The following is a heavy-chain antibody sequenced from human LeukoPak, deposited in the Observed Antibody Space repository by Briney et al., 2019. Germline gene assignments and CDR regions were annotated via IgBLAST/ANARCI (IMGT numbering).Heavy chain of an antibody. CDR3: ARGGPVAATHKYFQH. V-gene: IGHV3-9*01. J-gene: IGHJ1*01. CDR2: ISWNSGSI. CDR1: GFTFDDYA. D-gene: IGHD6-19*01. Sequence: GGSLRLSCAASGFTFDDYAMHWFRQAPGKGLEWVSGISWNSGSIGYADSVKGRFTISRDNAKNSLYLQMNSLRAEDTAVYYCARGGPVAATHKYFQHWGQGTLVTVSS.